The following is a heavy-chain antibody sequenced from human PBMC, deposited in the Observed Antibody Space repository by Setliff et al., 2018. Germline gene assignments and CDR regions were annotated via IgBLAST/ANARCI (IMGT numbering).Heavy chain of an antibody. CDR1: GFTLSSYA. V-gene: IGHV3-21*04. D-gene: IGHD2-2*01. CDR2: ISSSSTYI. Sequence: AASVKVSCAASGFTLSSYAMHWVRQAPGKGLEWVSSISSSSTYIFYADSVKGRFTISRDNAKNSLYLQMNSLRAEDTAIYSCAKFSSVPGSRFFDYWGQGALVTVSS. J-gene: IGHJ4*02. CDR3: AKFSSVPGSRFFDY.